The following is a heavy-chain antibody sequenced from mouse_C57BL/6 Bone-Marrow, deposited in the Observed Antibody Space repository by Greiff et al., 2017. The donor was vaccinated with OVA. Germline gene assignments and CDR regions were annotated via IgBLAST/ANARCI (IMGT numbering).Heavy chain of an antibody. CDR3: HYGNYVAWFVY. CDR2: ISDGGSYT. Sequence: EVHLVESGGGLVKPGGSLKLSCAASGFTFSSYAMSWVRQTPEKRLEWVATISDGGSYTYYPDNVKGRFTISRDNAKNNLYLQMSHLKSEDTAMSYPHYGNYVAWFVYWGQGTLVTVSA. D-gene: IGHD2-1*01. J-gene: IGHJ3*01. V-gene: IGHV5-4*01. CDR1: GFTFSSYA.